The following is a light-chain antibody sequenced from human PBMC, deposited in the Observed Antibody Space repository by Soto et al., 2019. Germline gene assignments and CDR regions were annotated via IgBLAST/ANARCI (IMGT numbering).Light chain of an antibody. CDR1: QSVRAY. V-gene: IGKV3-11*01. CDR3: QQRSSWPLT. J-gene: IGKJ4*01. CDR2: DAS. Sequence: EIVLTQSPDTLSLSPGERATLSCRASQSVRAYLAWYQQKPGQAPRLLIYDASNRATDIPARFSGSGSGTDFTLTISSLEPEDFAVYYCQQRSSWPLTFGGGTKVEIK.